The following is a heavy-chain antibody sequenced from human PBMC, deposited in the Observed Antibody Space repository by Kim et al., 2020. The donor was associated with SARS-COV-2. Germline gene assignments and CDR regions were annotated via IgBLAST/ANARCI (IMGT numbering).Heavy chain of an antibody. CDR2: IYYSGST. CDR1: GGSISTYY. V-gene: IGHV4-59*08. CDR3: ERHGVGYSYGFGLDS. J-gene: IGHJ4*02. D-gene: IGHD5-18*01. Sequence: SETLSLTCTVSGGSISTYYWSWLRQPPGKGLEWIGYIYYSGSTSYSPSLTSRVTISLDTSKNQFSLRLFSVTAADTAVYYCERHGVGYSYGFGLDSWGQGTLVTVSS.